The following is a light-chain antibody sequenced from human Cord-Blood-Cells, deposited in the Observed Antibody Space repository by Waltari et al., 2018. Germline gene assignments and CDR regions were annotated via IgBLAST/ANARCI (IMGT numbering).Light chain of an antibody. J-gene: IGKJ2*01. CDR2: AAS. CDR1: QSISSY. V-gene: IGKV1-39*01. CDR3: QQSYSTPYT. Sequence: DIQMTQSPSSLSASVGDRATITCRASQSISSYLNWYQQKPGKAPKLLIYAASSLQSGVPSMFSGSGSGTDFTLTISSLQPEDFATYYCQQSYSTPYTFGQGTKLEIK.